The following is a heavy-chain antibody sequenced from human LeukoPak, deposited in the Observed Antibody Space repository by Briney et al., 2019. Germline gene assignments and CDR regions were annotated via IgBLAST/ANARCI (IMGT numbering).Heavy chain of an antibody. CDR3: ARARQGVGATEPFDY. D-gene: IGHD1-26*01. J-gene: IGHJ4*02. Sequence: ASVKVSCKASGYTFTSYYMHWVRQAPGQGLEWMGIINPSGGSTSYAQKFQGRVTMTRDMSTSTVYMELSSLRSEVTAVYYCARARQGVGATEPFDYWGQGTLVTVSS. V-gene: IGHV1-46*01. CDR1: GYTFTSYY. CDR2: INPSGGST.